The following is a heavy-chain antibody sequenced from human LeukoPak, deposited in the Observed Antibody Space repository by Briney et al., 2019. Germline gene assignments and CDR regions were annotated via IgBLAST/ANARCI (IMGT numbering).Heavy chain of an antibody. CDR1: GYTFTSYD. J-gene: IGHJ6*02. Sequence: GASVKVSCKASGYTFTSYDINWVRQATGQGLEWMGWMNPNSGNTGYAQKFQGRVTMTRNTSISTAYMELSSLRSEDTAVYYCARGGPRDYYDSSGRTYGMDVWGQGTTVTVSS. V-gene: IGHV1-8*01. CDR2: MNPNSGNT. CDR3: ARGGPRDYYDSSGRTYGMDV. D-gene: IGHD3-22*01.